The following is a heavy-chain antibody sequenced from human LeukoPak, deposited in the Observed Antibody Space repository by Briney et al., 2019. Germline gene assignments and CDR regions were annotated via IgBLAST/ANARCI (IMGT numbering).Heavy chain of an antibody. J-gene: IGHJ5*02. V-gene: IGHV4-4*09. CDR3: ARHWLEAAKTYSYWFDP. CDR2: ISRGGTI. Sequence: PSETLSLTCSVSGGSISDYYWSCIRQPPRKGQEWIGYISRGGTINYNPSLKSRVTMLLDTSKNQIPLMLNSVTAADTAVYYCARHWLEAAKTYSYWFDPWGQGTLVTVSS. CDR1: GGSISDYY. D-gene: IGHD6-13*01.